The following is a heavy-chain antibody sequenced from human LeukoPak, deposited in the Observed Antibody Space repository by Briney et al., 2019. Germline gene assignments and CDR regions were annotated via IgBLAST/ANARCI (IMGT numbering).Heavy chain of an antibody. CDR2: ISTYTGNT. J-gene: IGHJ4*02. CDR3: ATWGSVVSPSDY. Sequence: ASVKVSCKASGYTFTSYGISWVRQAPGQGLEWMGWISTYTGNTNYAQKLQGRLTMTKDTSTTTAYMELRSLRSDDTAVYYCATWGSVVSPSDYWGQGTLVTVSS. D-gene: IGHD4-23*01. CDR1: GYTFTSYG. V-gene: IGHV1-18*01.